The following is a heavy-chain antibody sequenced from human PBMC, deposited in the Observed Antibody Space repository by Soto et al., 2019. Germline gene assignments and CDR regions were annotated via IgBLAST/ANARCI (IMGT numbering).Heavy chain of an antibody. J-gene: IGHJ6*02. CDR3: ARGYVAVTDFYYCYGMDV. Sequence: PSQTLSLTCAISGDSVSSNSAAWNWIRQSPSRGLEWLGRTYYRSKWYNDYAVSVKSRITINPDTSKNQFSLQLNSVTPEDTAVYYCARGYVAVTDFYYCYGMDVWGQGTTVTVSS. V-gene: IGHV6-1*01. CDR1: GDSVSSNSAA. CDR2: TYYRSKWYN. D-gene: IGHD6-19*01.